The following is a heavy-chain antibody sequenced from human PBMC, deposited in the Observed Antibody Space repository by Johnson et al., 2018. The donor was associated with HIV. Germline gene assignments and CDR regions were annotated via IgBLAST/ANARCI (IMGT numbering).Heavy chain of an antibody. J-gene: IGHJ3*02. Sequence: VQLVESRGGVVQPGGSLRLSCAASGFTFSSYGMHWVRQAPGKGLEWVSFIRYDGSDKYYADSVKGRLTISRDNSKNTLYLQMNSLRPEDTAVYYCAKSGSYYDSSAYHDAFDIWGQGTMVTVSS. CDR2: IRYDGSDK. CDR3: AKSGSYYDSSAYHDAFDI. D-gene: IGHD3-22*01. V-gene: IGHV3-30*02. CDR1: GFTFSSYG.